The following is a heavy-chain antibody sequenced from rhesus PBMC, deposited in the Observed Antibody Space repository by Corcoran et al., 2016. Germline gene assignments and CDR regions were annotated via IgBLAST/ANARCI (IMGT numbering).Heavy chain of an antibody. CDR2: IYGNGGDT. CDR1: GGSISGHY. D-gene: IGHD6-13*01. V-gene: IGHV4-160*01. CDR3: GRAGIGDGHKGDR. Sequence: QVQLQESGPGLVKPSETLSLSCVVSGGSISGHYWRWIRPPPGQGRGWIARIYGNGGDTDSNPSLKSRVTISIDTSKNHFSLWLNSLTAADTAVYYCGRAGIGDGHKGDRWGQGVLVTVSS. J-gene: IGHJ4*01.